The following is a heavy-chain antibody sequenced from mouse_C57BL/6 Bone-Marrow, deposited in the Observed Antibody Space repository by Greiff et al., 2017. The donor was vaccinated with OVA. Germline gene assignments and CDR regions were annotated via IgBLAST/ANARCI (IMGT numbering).Heavy chain of an antibody. CDR1: GYTFTSYW. CDR2: IDPSDSYT. CDR3: ERLPIVYDYDAFDY. V-gene: IGHV1-59*01. J-gene: IGHJ2*01. D-gene: IGHD2-4*01. Sequence: QVQLQQPGAELARPGTSVKLSCKASGYTFTSYWMHWVKQRPGQGLEWIGVIDPSDSYTNYNQKFKGKATLTADTSSSTAYMQLSSLTSEDSAVYYYERLPIVYDYDAFDYWGQGTTLTVSS.